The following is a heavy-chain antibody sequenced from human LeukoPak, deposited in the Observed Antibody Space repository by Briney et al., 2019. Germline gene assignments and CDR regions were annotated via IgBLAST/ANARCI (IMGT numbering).Heavy chain of an antibody. J-gene: IGHJ3*02. V-gene: IGHV1-18*01. CDR2: ISAYNGNT. D-gene: IGHD6-19*01. CDR3: ARPRLPGRSVDAFDI. CDR1: GYSFTSYG. Sequence: GESLKISCKGSGYSFTSYGISWVRQAPGQGLEWMGWISAYNGNTNYAQKLQGRVTMTTDTSTSTAYMELRSLRSDDTAVYYCARPRLPGRSVDAFDIWGQGTMVTVSS.